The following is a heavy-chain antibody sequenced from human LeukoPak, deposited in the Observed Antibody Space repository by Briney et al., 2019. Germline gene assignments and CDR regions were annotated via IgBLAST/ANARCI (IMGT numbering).Heavy chain of an antibody. J-gene: IGHJ4*02. CDR1: GFSFSTYG. V-gene: IGHV3-33*01. CDR3: ARDSLYDDNGYYHYFDY. D-gene: IGHD3-22*01. CDR2: IWYDASGQ. Sequence: GGSLRLSCAASGFSFSTYGMRWVRQAPGKGLEWVAIIWYDASGQHYADSVKGRFTISRDTSKNTVYLQMNSLRAEDTAVYFCARDSLYDDNGYYHYFDYWGRGTLVTVSS.